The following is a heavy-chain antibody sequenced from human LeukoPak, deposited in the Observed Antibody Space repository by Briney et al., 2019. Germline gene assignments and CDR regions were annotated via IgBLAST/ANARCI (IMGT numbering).Heavy chain of an antibody. J-gene: IGHJ4*02. D-gene: IGHD3-16*01. Sequence: ASVKVSCKASGYTFTGYYMHWVRQAPGQGLEWMGWINPNSGGTNYAQKFQGRATMTRDTSISTAYMELSRLRSDDTAVYYCARVSEYYDYVWGSSNGIDYWGQGTLVTVSS. V-gene: IGHV1-2*02. CDR1: GYTFTGYY. CDR3: ARVSEYYDYVWGSSNGIDY. CDR2: INPNSGGT.